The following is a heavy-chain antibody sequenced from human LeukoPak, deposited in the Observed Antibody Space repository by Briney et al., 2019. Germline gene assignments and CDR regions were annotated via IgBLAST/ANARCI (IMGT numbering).Heavy chain of an antibody. CDR3: ARGGISFLESSPN. CDR1: GYTFNDYY. D-gene: IGHD3-22*01. J-gene: IGHJ4*02. Sequence: ASVKVSCKASGYTFNDYYSHWVRQAPGQGLEWMGWINPNSGGTNYAQKFQGRVTMTRDTSISTAYMELSSLGSDDTAVYYCARGGISFLESSPNWGQGSLVTVSS. CDR2: INPNSGGT. V-gene: IGHV1-2*02.